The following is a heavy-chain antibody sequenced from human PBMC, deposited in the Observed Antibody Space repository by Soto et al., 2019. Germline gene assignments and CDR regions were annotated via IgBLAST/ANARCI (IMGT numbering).Heavy chain of an antibody. Sequence: EVQVVESGGGLVNPGGSLRLSCSFTFSMYSMNWVRQAPGKGLEWVASISSGGIYIKYADSVKGRFTITSDNAKNSVSLQMNSLKVEDTALYYCTRDQGGSYDSWFDPWGQGTQVIVSS. CDR3: TRDQGGSYDSWFDP. V-gene: IGHV3-21*06. CDR2: ISSGGIYI. J-gene: IGHJ5*02. D-gene: IGHD1-26*01. CDR1: FTFSMYS.